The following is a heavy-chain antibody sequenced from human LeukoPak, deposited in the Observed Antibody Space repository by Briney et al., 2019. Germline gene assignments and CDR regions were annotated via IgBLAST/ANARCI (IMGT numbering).Heavy chain of an antibody. Sequence: SETLSLTCTVSGGSISSYYWSWIRQPPGKGLEWIGYIYYTGSTNYNPSLKRRVTISVDTSKNQFSLKLSSVTAADTAVYYCARGGPAAHYYYYYMDVWGKGTTVTISS. CDR3: ARGGPAAHYYYYYMDV. CDR2: IYYTGST. J-gene: IGHJ6*03. CDR1: GGSISSYY. V-gene: IGHV4-59*01. D-gene: IGHD2-2*01.